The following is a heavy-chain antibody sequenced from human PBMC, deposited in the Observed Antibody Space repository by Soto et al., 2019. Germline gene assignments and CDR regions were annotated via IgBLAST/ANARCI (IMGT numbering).Heavy chain of an antibody. D-gene: IGHD1-1*01. Sequence: PSETLSLTCIVSGGSISSYYWSWIRQPPGKGLEWIGYIYYSGSTNYNPSLKSRVTISVDTSKNQFSLKLSSVTAADTAVYYCARRYGYSFDYWGQGTLVTVSS. V-gene: IGHV4-59*08. CDR1: GGSISSYY. J-gene: IGHJ4*02. CDR3: ARRYGYSFDY. CDR2: IYYSGST.